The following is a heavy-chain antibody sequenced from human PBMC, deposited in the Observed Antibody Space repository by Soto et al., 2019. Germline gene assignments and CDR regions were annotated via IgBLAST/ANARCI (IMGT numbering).Heavy chain of an antibody. Sequence: QFQLVQSGAEVKKPGASVTVSCQASGFTFNTYVITWVRQAPGQGLEWLGWISVYHGNTNYAQKVKGRVTMTTDTSTSTAYMELRSLSSDDTAVYYCAGGGSGSYRMFGYWGQGTLVTVSS. D-gene: IGHD1-26*01. CDR1: GFTFNTYV. CDR2: ISVYHGNT. CDR3: AGGGSGSYRMFGY. V-gene: IGHV1-18*01. J-gene: IGHJ4*02.